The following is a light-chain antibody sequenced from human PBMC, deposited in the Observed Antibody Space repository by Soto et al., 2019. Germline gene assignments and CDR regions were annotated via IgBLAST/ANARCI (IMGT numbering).Light chain of an antibody. Sequence: ELVLTQSPATLSVSPGESATLSCRASQGVGSTLAWYQQKPGRAPRLLIYDAYIRATGIPARFSGAGSGTEFTLTISMLQSDDFAVYYCQHYLTWPLAFGGGTRVEI. CDR3: QHYLTWPLA. CDR1: QGVGST. J-gene: IGKJ4*01. V-gene: IGKV3D-15*03. CDR2: DAY.